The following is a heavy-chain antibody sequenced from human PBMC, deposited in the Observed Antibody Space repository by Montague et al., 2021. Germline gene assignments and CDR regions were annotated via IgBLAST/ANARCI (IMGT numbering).Heavy chain of an antibody. D-gene: IGHD4-17*01. CDR1: GFTFSRYW. CDR2: INSDGSST. V-gene: IGHV3-74*01. CDR3: ARQATVTTEVGWNYFDY. Sequence: SLRLSCAASGFTFSRYWMHWARQAPGKGLVWVSRINSDGSSTSYADSVKGRFTISRDNAKNTLYLQMNSLRAEDTAVYYCARQATVTTEVGWNYFDYWGQGTLVTVSS. J-gene: IGHJ4*02.